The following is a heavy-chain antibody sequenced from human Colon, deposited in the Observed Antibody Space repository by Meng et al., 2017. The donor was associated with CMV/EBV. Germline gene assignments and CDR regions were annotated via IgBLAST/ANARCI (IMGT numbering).Heavy chain of an antibody. CDR1: GDIFSSSY. V-gene: IGHV1-46*01. Sequence: ASVKVSCKASGDIFSSSYVHWIRQAPGQGLDWVGMVSLKGERPKFAQKFQGRVTLTRDTSTSTFYMELRSLVSEDTAIYYCARMFAAPSGWLDPWGQGTLVTVSS. CDR2: VSLKGERP. CDR3: ARMFAAPSGWLDP. J-gene: IGHJ5*02. D-gene: IGHD3-10*01.